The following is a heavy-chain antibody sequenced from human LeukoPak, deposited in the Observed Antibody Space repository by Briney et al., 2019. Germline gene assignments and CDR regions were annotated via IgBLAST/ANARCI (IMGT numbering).Heavy chain of an antibody. Sequence: PGGPLRLSCAPSGFPFSSYSMNWVGQAPGKGLEWVSYISSSSRSIYYADSVKGRFTISRDNANNSLSLQMNSLRDEDTAVYYCVLGSPFDYWGQGTLVTVSS. CDR3: VLGSPFDY. CDR1: GFPFSSYS. J-gene: IGHJ4*02. D-gene: IGHD3-10*01. V-gene: IGHV3-48*02. CDR2: ISSSSRSI.